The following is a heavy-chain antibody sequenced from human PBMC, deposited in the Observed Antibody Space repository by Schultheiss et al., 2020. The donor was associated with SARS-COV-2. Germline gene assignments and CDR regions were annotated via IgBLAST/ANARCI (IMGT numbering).Heavy chain of an antibody. J-gene: IGHJ4*02. D-gene: IGHD6-13*01. CDR3: VSALWQQLPI. CDR2: ISSSGSTI. V-gene: IGHV3-48*04. Sequence: GGSLRLSCAASGFTFSSYAMSWVRQAPGKGLEWVSYISSSGSTIYYADSVKGRFTISRDNAKNSLYLQMNSLRAEDTAVYYCVSALWQQLPIWGQGTLVTVSS. CDR1: GFTFSSYA.